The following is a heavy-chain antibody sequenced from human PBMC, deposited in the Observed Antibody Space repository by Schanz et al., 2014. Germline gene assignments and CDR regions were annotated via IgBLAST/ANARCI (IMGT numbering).Heavy chain of an antibody. Sequence: VQLLESGGGLVQPGGSLKLSCSASGFTFRNYALSWVRQAPGKGLEWVAVVCYDGSKKYYADSVKGRFTTSRDNSKNTMYLQMNSLRAEDTAVYYCVKDLQRELLRDDHYYGMDVWGQGTTVTVSS. V-gene: IGHV3-33*06. CDR2: VCYDGSKK. D-gene: IGHD1-26*01. CDR3: VKDLQRELLRDDHYYGMDV. CDR1: GFTFRNYA. J-gene: IGHJ6*02.